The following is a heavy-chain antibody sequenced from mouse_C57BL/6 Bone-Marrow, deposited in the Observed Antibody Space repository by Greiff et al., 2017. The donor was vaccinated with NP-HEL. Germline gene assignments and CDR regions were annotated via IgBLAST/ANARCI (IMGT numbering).Heavy chain of an antibody. D-gene: IGHD1-1*01. CDR3: AIGYYGSSYPWYFDV. J-gene: IGHJ1*03. CDR2: IYPGSGST. CDR1: GYTFTSYW. Sequence: QVQLQQPGAELVKPGASVKMSCKASGYTFTSYWITWVKQRPGQGLEWIGDIYPGSGSTNYNEKFKSKATLTVDTSSSTAYMQLSSLTSEDSAVYYCAIGYYGSSYPWYFDVWGTGTTVTVSS. V-gene: IGHV1-55*01.